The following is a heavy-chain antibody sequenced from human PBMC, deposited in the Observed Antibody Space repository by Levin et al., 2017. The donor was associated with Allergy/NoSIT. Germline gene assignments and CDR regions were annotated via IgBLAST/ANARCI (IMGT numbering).Heavy chain of an antibody. CDR3: ARRKYGSGSYFDF. Sequence: GSLRLSCAVSGGSIADSNWWSWVRQPPGKGLEWIGEVYHSGSANYNPSLKSRVTISVDASKNQLSLKLRSVTAADTAVYFCARRKYGSGSYFDFWGQGSLVTVSS. CDR2: VYHSGSA. CDR1: GGSIADSNW. V-gene: IGHV4-4*01. J-gene: IGHJ4*02. D-gene: IGHD3-10*01.